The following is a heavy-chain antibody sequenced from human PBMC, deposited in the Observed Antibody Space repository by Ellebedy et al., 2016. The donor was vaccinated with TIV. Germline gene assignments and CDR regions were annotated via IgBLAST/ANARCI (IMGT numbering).Heavy chain of an antibody. CDR2: ISSSSSYI. Sequence: GESLKISXAASGFTFSSYSMNWVRQAPGKGLEWVSSISSSSSYIYYADSVKGRFTISRDNAKNSLYLQMNSLRAEDTAVYYCARDPRMDVWGQGTTVTVSS. CDR3: ARDPRMDV. V-gene: IGHV3-21*01. CDR1: GFTFSSYS. J-gene: IGHJ6*02.